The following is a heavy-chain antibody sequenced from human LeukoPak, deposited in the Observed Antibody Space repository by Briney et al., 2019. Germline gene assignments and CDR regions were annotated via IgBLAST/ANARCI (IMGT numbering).Heavy chain of an antibody. Sequence: GASVKVSCKASGYTFTSYGISWVRQAPGQGLERMGWISAYNGNTDYAQKLQGRVTMTTDTSTSTAYMELRSLRSDDTAVYYCARTPDTDIVVMVAATSYYYMDVWGKGTTVTVSS. CDR3: ARTPDTDIVVMVAATSYYYMDV. CDR2: ISAYNGNT. V-gene: IGHV1-18*01. D-gene: IGHD2-15*01. J-gene: IGHJ6*03. CDR1: GYTFTSYG.